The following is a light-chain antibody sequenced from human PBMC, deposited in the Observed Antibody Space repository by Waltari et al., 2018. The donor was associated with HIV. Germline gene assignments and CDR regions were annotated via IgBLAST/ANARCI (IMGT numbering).Light chain of an antibody. CDR1: QRVSSY. J-gene: IGKJ3*01. Sequence: EIVLTQSPATLSLSPGERATLSCRASQRVSSYLAWYQQKPGQAPRLLIYDASNRATGIPARFSGSGSGTDFTLTISSLEPEDFAVYYCQQRSNWSSFTFGPGTKVDIK. CDR3: QQRSNWSSFT. CDR2: DAS. V-gene: IGKV3-11*01.